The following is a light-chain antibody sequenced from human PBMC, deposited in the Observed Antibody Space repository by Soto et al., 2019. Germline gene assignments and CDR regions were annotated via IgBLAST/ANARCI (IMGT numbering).Light chain of an antibody. CDR1: QSISSR. CDR2: DAS. V-gene: IGKV1-5*01. J-gene: IGKJ4*01. Sequence: EITQNPSTLSASVGDRVTITCRASQSISSRLAWYQQKPGKAPKILIYDASNLESGVPSRFSGSGSGTEFTLTISSLQPDDFATYYCQQYNSYSLTFGGGTKVDIK. CDR3: QQYNSYSLT.